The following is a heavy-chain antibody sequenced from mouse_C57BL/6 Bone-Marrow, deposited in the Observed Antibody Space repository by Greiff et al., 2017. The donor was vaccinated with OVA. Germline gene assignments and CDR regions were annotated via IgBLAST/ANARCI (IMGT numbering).Heavy chain of an antibody. Sequence: EVQLVESGGGLVQPGGSLKLSCAASGFTFSDYYMYWVRQTPEKRLEWVAYISNGGGSTYYPDTVKGRFTISRDNAKNTLYLQMSRLKSEDTAMYYCARHDSNYVGTWFAYWGQGTLVTVSA. D-gene: IGHD2-5*01. CDR2: ISNGGGST. J-gene: IGHJ3*01. CDR1: GFTFSDYY. V-gene: IGHV5-12*01. CDR3: ARHDSNYVGTWFAY.